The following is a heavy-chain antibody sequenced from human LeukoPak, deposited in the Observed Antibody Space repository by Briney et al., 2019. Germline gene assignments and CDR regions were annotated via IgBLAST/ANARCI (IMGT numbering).Heavy chain of an antibody. V-gene: IGHV1-3*01. J-gene: IGHJ4*02. CDR3: ARSRDYYDSSGYYHDY. CDR1: GYTFTSYA. D-gene: IGHD3-22*01. CDR2: INAGNGNT. Sequence: ASVKVSCKASGYTFTSYAMHWVRQAPGQRLEWMGWINAGNGNTKHSQKFQGRVTITRDTSASTAYMELSSLRSEDTAVYYCARSRDYYDSSGYYHDYWGQGTLVTVSS.